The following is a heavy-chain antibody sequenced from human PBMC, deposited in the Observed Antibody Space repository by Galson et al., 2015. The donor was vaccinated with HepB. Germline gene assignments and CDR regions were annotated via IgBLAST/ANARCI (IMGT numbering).Heavy chain of an antibody. D-gene: IGHD3-10*01. Sequence: QSGAEVKKPGESLKISCHGSGYSFSSFWVAWVRQMPGKGLEWMGVIFPGDFDTRYSPAFRGQVTISADKSINTAYLQWDGLSTADTGVYFCARAYGSGGYMDFWGQGTPVTVSS. J-gene: IGHJ4*02. CDR3: ARAYGSGGYMDF. V-gene: IGHV5-51*01. CDR1: GYSFSSFW. CDR2: IFPGDFDT.